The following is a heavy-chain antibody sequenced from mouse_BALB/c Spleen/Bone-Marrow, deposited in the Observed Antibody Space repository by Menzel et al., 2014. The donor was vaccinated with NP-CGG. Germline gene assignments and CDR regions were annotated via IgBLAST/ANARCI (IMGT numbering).Heavy chain of an antibody. CDR3: ASYYYGRSSFAC. CDR1: GFNIKDTY. D-gene: IGHD1-1*01. Sequence: EVKLQESGAELAKPGASVKLSCTASGFNIKDTYIHWVKQRPEQGLEWIGRIDPANGNTKYDPKFQGKATITTDTSSNTAYLQLSSLTSEDTAVYYCASYYYGRSSFACWGQGTLVTVSA. J-gene: IGHJ3*01. CDR2: IDPANGNT. V-gene: IGHV14-3*02.